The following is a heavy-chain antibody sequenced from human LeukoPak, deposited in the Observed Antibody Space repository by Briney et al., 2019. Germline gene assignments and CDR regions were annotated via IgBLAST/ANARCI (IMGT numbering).Heavy chain of an antibody. V-gene: IGHV1-18*01. J-gene: IGHJ4*02. CDR2: ISAYNGNT. CDR3: ARDRPDDYYDSSGYLGNLDY. Sequence: GASVKVSCKASGYTFTSYGISWVRQAPGQGLEWMGWISAYNGNTNYAQKLQGRVTMTTDTSTSTAYMELRSLRSDDTAVYYCARDRPDDYYDSSGYLGNLDYWGQGTLVTVSS. D-gene: IGHD3-22*01. CDR1: GYTFTSYG.